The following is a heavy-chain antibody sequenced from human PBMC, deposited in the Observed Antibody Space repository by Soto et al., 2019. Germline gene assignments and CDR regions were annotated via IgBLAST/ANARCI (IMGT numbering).Heavy chain of an antibody. Sequence: SETLSLTCAVSGGSISSGGYSWSWIRQPPGKGLEWIGYIYHSGSTYYNPSLKSRVTISVDRSKNQFSLKLSSVTAADTAVYYCARGRIVVVPAARWGWFDPWGQGTLVTVSS. CDR1: GGSISSGGYS. J-gene: IGHJ5*02. D-gene: IGHD2-2*01. CDR3: ARGRIVVVPAARWGWFDP. V-gene: IGHV4-30-2*01. CDR2: IYHSGST.